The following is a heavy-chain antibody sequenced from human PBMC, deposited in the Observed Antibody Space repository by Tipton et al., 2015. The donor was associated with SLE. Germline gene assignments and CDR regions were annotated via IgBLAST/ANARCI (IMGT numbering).Heavy chain of an antibody. Sequence: SLRLSCVASGFTFSNYAMTWVRQAPGKGLEWVSTVTTSGTTTYYADSVKGRFTISRDNSKNTLYLQMNSLRAEDTAVYYCAKDILSGSYYADFQHWGQGTLVTVSS. J-gene: IGHJ1*01. CDR3: AKDILSGSYYADFQH. CDR1: GFTFSNYA. D-gene: IGHD1-26*01. CDR2: VTTSGTTT. V-gene: IGHV3-23*01.